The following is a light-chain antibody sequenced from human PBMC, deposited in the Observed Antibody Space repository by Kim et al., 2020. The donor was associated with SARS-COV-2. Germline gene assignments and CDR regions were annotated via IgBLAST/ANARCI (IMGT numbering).Light chain of an antibody. CDR2: QDS. V-gene: IGLV3-1*01. Sequence: SYELTQPPSVSVFPGQTASITCPGDKLGEKYACWHPQKSGQSPVLVIYQDSKRLSGIPERFSGSNSGKTDTLTISGNQAVDEADYDCQAWDRRTWVFVGG. CDR1: KLGEKY. J-gene: IGLJ3*02. CDR3: QAWDRRTWV.